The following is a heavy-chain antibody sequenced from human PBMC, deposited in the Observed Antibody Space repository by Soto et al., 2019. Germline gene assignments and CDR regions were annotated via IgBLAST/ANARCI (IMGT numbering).Heavy chain of an antibody. CDR1: GFTFSSYA. J-gene: IGHJ4*02. V-gene: IGHV3-30-3*01. CDR2: ISYDGSNK. D-gene: IGHD5-12*01. Sequence: QVQLVESGGGVVQPGRSLRLSCAASGFTFSSYAMHWVRQAPVKGLEWVAVISYDGSNKYYADSVKGRFTISRDNSKNTLYLQMNSLRAEDTAVYYCARDSSDGVAPRNNFDYWGQGTLVTVSS. CDR3: ARDSSDGVAPRNNFDY.